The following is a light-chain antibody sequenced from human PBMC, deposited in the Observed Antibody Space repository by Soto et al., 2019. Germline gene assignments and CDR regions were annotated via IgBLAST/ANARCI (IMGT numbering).Light chain of an antibody. Sequence: QSALTQPASVSGSPGQSITISCTGTSSDVGGYNYVSWCQQHPGKAPKLMIYDVSNRPSGVSNRFSGSKSGNTASLTISGLQAEDEADYYCSSYTSSSTLEDVFGTGTKLTVL. CDR2: DVS. CDR3: SSYTSSSTLEDV. V-gene: IGLV2-14*01. CDR1: SSDVGGYNY. J-gene: IGLJ1*01.